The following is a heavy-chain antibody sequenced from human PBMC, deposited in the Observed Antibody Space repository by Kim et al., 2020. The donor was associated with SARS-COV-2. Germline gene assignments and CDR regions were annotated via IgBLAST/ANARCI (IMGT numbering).Heavy chain of an antibody. CDR3: ARPMARYSSSSGTIALVYYGMDV. Sequence: GGSLRLSCAASGFTFSSYGMHWVRQAPGKGLEWVAVIWYDGSNKYYADSVKGRFTISRDNSKNTLYLQMNSLRAEDTAVYYCARPMARYSSSSGTIALVYYGMDVWGQGTTVTVSS. CDR2: IWYDGSNK. D-gene: IGHD6-6*01. V-gene: IGHV3-33*01. J-gene: IGHJ6*02. CDR1: GFTFSSYG.